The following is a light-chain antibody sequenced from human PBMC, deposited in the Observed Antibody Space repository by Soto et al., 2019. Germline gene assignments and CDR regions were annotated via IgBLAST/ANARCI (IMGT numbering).Light chain of an antibody. V-gene: IGLV2-14*01. Sequence: QSVLTQPASVSGSPGQSITISCTGTSNDVGTYNHVSWYQQHPGKAPKLMIYDVGNRPSGVSNRFSGSKSGNTASLTISGLQAEDEADYYCSSYTTSTTLGVFGTGTKVTVL. CDR1: SNDVGTYNH. CDR3: SSYTTSTTLGV. CDR2: DVG. J-gene: IGLJ1*01.